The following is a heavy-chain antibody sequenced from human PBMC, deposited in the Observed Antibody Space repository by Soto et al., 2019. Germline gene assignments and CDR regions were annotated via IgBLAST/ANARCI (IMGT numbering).Heavy chain of an antibody. CDR3: ARDVSLISAAAWV. D-gene: IGHD6-13*01. J-gene: IGHJ4*02. CDR2: ISAYNGNT. Sequence: QVQLVQSGAEVKKPGASVKVSCTASGYTFTSYGISWVRQTPGHVLEWMGWISAYNGNTDYAQKLQGRVTMTTDTSTSTASMKQSSLRTDDPDVYYLARDVSLISAAAWVWVQGTLVTVSS. V-gene: IGHV1-18*01. CDR1: GYTFTSYG.